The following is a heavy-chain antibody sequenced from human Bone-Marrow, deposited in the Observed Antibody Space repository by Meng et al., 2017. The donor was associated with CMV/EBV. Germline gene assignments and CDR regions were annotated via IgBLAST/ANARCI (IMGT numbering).Heavy chain of an antibody. CDR2: ISSSGSII. V-gene: IGHV3-48*03. Sequence: GESLKIPCAASGFTFSNYEMNWVRQAPGKGLEWVSYISSSGSIISYADSVKGRFTISRDNAKNSLYLQMNSLRAEDTAVYYCARGPSAIFGVVISYWGQGTLVTVAS. D-gene: IGHD3-3*01. CDR1: GFTFSNYE. CDR3: ARGPSAIFGVVISY. J-gene: IGHJ4*02.